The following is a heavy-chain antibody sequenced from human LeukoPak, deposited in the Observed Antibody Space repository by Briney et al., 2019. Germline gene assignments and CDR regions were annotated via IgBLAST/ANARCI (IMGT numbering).Heavy chain of an antibody. V-gene: IGHV1-69*04. D-gene: IGHD3-22*01. CDR1: GGTFSSYA. CDR2: IIPILGIA. J-gene: IGHJ4*02. Sequence: ASVKVPCKASGGTFSSYAISWVRQAPGQGLEWMGRIIPILGIANYAQKFQGRVTITADKSTSTAYMELSSLRSEDTAVYYCARGMYYDSSGYIDYWGQGTLVTVSS. CDR3: ARGMYYDSSGYIDY.